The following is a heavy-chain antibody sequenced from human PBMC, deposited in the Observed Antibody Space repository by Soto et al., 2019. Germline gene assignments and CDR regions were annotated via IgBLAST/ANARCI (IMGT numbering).Heavy chain of an antibody. CDR2: INQDGSEK. D-gene: IGHD3-22*01. CDR3: ASQVTMIVVAFDY. V-gene: IGHV3-7*01. J-gene: IGHJ4*02. CDR1: GFTFSTYW. Sequence: GGSLRLSCAVSGFTFSTYWMSWVRQAPGKGLERVANINQDGSEKYYVDSVKGRFTISRDNAKNSLYLQMNSLRAEDTAVYYCASQVTMIVVAFDYWGQGALVTVSS.